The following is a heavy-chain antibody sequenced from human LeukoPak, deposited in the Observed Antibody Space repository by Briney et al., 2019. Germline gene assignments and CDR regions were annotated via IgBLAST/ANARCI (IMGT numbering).Heavy chain of an antibody. Sequence: SEALSLTCAVYGGSFSGYYWSWIRQPPGKGLEWIGEINHSGSTNYNPSLKSRVTISVDTSKNQFSLKLSSVTAADTAVYYCARGRRVLLWFGSPIFDYWGQGTLVTVSP. V-gene: IGHV4-34*01. J-gene: IGHJ4*02. CDR1: GGSFSGYY. CDR2: INHSGST. CDR3: ARGRRVLLWFGSPIFDY. D-gene: IGHD3-10*01.